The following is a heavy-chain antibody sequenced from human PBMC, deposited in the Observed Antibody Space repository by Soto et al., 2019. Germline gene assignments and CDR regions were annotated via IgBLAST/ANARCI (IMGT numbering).Heavy chain of an antibody. CDR3: THSNNYYYYYGMDV. Sequence: SGPTLVNPTQTLTLTCTFSGFSLSTSGVAVGWIRQSPGKALEWLALIYWNDNKDYSPSLKSRLTITKDTSKNQVVLTMTNMDSVDTGTYFCTHSNNYYYYYGMDVWGQGTTVTVSS. CDR1: GFSLSTSGVA. J-gene: IGHJ6*02. V-gene: IGHV2-5*01. CDR2: IYWNDNK.